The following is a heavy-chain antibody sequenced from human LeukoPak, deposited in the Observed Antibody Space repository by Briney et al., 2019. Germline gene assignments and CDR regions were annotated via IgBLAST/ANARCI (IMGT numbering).Heavy chain of an antibody. CDR3: ARVPGSFDY. V-gene: IGHV1-2*02. CDR2: INPNSGAT. CDR1: GYSFTAYY. D-gene: IGHD3-10*01. Sequence: ASVKVSCKTSGYSFTAYYIHRVRQAPGQGLELMGWINPNSGATNYAQKFQGRVTMTRDTSISTVYMDLNRLTSGDTAVYYCARVPGSFDYWGQGTLVTVSS. J-gene: IGHJ4*02.